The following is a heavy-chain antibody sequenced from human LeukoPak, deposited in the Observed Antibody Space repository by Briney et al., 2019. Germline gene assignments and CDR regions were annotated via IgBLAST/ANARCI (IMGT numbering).Heavy chain of an antibody. CDR2: INHSVST. CDR1: GGSFSGYY. J-gene: IGHJ6*02. D-gene: IGHD6-13*01. Sequence: SETLSLTCAVYGGSFSGYYWSWIRQPPGKGLEWIGEINHSVSTNYNPSLKSRVTISVDTSKNQFSLKLSSVTAADTAVYYCARGRREQQLGYYYYGMDVWGQGTTVTVSS. V-gene: IGHV4-34*01. CDR3: ARGRREQQLGYYYYGMDV.